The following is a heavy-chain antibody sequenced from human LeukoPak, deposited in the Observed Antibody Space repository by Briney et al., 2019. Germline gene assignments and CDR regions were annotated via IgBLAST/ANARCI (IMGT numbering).Heavy chain of an antibody. CDR3: ASGYYDSSGYYLNWFDP. CDR2: IYTSGST. V-gene: IGHV4-61*02. J-gene: IGHJ5*02. Sequence: SETLSLTCTVSGGSISSGSYYWSWIRQPAGKGLEWIGRIYTSGSTNYNPSLKSRVTISVDTSKNQFSLKLSSVTAADTAVYYCASGYYDSSGYYLNWFDPWGQGTLVTASS. D-gene: IGHD3-22*01. CDR1: GGSISSGSYY.